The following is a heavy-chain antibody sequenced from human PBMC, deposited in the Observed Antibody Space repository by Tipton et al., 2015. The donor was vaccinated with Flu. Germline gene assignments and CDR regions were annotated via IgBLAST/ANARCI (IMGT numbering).Heavy chain of an antibody. Sequence: SLRLSCAASGFTFSSYWMHWVRQAPGKGLVWVSRINSDGSSTSYADSVKGRFTISRDNAKNTLYLQMNSLRAEDTAVYYCARDGYTYWYFDLWGRGTLVTVSS. CDR2: INSDGSST. CDR1: GFTFSSYW. V-gene: IGHV3-74*01. J-gene: IGHJ2*01. D-gene: IGHD5-24*01. CDR3: ARDGYTYWYFDL.